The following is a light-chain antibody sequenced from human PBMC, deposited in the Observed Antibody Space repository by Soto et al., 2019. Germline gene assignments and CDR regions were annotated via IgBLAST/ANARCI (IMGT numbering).Light chain of an antibody. Sequence: VLTQSPATLSLSPGERATLSCRASQSVSSYLAWYQQKPGQAPRLLIYGASNRATGIPDRFSGSGSGTDFTLTISRLEPEDFAVYYCQQYGSSGTFGQGTKGDIK. CDR3: QQYGSSGT. J-gene: IGKJ1*01. CDR2: GAS. V-gene: IGKV3-20*01. CDR1: QSVSSY.